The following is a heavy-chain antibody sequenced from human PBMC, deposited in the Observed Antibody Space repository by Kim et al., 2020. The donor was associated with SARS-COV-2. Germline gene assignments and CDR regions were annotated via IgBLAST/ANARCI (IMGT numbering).Heavy chain of an antibody. Sequence: GGSLRLSCAASGFTFSNLAMSWVRQAPGKGLEFVSSITGSGGSTYYADSVKGRFTISRDNSKSTLYLQMNYLRAEDAAVYYCALGTNWFGPWGQGTLVTVSS. CDR1: GFTFSNLA. D-gene: IGHD1-1*01. V-gene: IGHV3-23*01. CDR2: ITGSGGST. CDR3: ALGTNWFGP. J-gene: IGHJ5*02.